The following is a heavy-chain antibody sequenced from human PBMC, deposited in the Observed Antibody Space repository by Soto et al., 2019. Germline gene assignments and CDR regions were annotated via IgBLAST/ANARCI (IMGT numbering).Heavy chain of an antibody. J-gene: IGHJ6*02. CDR1: GYSFDDYA. CDR2: SCWNSDII. V-gene: IGHV3-9*01. CDR3: ATDTAGYSSGWYGVEV. Sequence: GGTLRLSRAASGYSFDDYAMHGVRRAPGKGLEWVSGSCWNSDIIGYAESVMGRFTISRDNAKNSLYLQMNSLRAEDTALYYCATDTAGYSSGWYGVEVWGQGTTVIFSS. D-gene: IGHD6-19*01.